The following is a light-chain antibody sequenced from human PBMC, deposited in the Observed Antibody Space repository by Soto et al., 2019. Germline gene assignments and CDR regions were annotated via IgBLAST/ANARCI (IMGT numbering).Light chain of an antibody. V-gene: IGLV2-23*01. J-gene: IGLJ1*01. CDR2: EGS. CDR1: SNDVGRYNH. CDR3: CSYGGDSTSV. Sequence: QSALTQPASVSGSPGQSIAISCTGTSNDVGRYNHVSWYQQHPGKAPKVMIYEGSKRPSGVSDRFSGSKSGNTASLTISGLQADDEAGYYCCSYGGDSTSVFGTGTKVTVL.